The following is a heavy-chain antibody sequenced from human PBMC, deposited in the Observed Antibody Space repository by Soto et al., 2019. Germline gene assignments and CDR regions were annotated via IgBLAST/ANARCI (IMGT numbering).Heavy chain of an antibody. V-gene: IGHV3-30-3*01. CDR1: GFTFSSHA. J-gene: IGHJ4*02. CDR3: ARDDEGGSDCDLGY. CDR2: IYSDGNNK. D-gene: IGHD1-26*01. Sequence: QVQLVESGGGVVQPGRSLRLSCAVSGFTFSSHAMHWVRQAPGKGLEWVALIYSDGNNKYYADSVKGRFTTSRDNSKNTMYLQMNILRVEDTAVYYCARDDEGGSDCDLGYWGQGALVTVSS.